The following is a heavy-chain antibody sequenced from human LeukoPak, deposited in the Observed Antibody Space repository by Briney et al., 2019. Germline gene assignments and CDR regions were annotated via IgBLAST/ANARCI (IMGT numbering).Heavy chain of an antibody. J-gene: IGHJ5*02. V-gene: IGHV3-74*01. D-gene: IGHD6-6*01. CDR2: INSDGSST. CDR3: ARAQYIPPFDP. CDR1: GFTFSSYW. Sequence: GGSLRLTCAASGFTFSSYWMHWVRQAPGKGLVWVSRINSDGSSTSYADSVKGRFTISRDNAKNTLYLQMNSLRAEDTAVYYSARAQYIPPFDPWGQGTLVTVSS.